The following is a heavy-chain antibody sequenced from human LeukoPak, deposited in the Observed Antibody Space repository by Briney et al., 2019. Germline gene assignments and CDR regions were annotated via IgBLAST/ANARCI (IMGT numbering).Heavy chain of an antibody. CDR3: ARDPSVPGYYDSSGYDY. V-gene: IGHV3-48*02. J-gene: IGHJ4*02. Sequence: GGSLRLSCAASGFTFSSYSMNWVRQAPGKGLEWVSYISSSSSTIYYADSVKGRFTISRDNAKNSLYLQMNSLRDEDTAAYYCARDPSVPGYYDSSGYDYWGQGTLVTVSS. D-gene: IGHD3-22*01. CDR1: GFTFSSYS. CDR2: ISSSSSTI.